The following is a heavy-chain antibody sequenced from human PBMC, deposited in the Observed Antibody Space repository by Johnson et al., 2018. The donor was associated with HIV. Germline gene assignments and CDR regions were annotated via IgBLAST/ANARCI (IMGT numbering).Heavy chain of an antibody. CDR2: VYSDGNT. CDR1: GFTFSDYY. Sequence: VQLVESGGGLVQPGGSLRLSCAASGFTFSDYYMSWVRQAPGRGLEWVSVVYSDGNTYYADSVKGRFTISRDKSKNTLYPQMNSLRGEDTAVYYCARSKGSIWYGSAFDIWGQGTMVTVSS. CDR3: ARSKGSIWYGSAFDI. V-gene: IGHV3-66*02. J-gene: IGHJ3*02. D-gene: IGHD6-13*01.